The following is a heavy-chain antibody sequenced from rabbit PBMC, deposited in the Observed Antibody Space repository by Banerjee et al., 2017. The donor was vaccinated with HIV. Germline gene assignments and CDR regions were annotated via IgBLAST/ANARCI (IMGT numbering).Heavy chain of an antibody. V-gene: IGHV1S45*01. J-gene: IGHJ3*01. CDR3: ARGHAGSSWGLDL. Sequence: QEQLEESGGDLVKPEGSLTLTCTASGFSISSSYWICWVRQAPGKGLEWIGCIYTGSGSTACASWAKGRFTISKASSTTVTLKLNSLTAADTATYFCARGHAGSSWGLDLWGPGTLVTVS. CDR1: GFSISSSYW. D-gene: IGHD4-2*01. CDR2: IYTGSGST.